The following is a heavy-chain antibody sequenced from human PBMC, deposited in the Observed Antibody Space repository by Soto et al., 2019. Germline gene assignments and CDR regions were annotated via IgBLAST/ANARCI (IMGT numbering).Heavy chain of an antibody. CDR2: VSYDGIDE. D-gene: IGHD5-12*01. CDR1: GFTFTSFG. J-gene: IGHJ4*02. CDR3: AKALRAMATNTPDY. V-gene: IGHV3-30*18. Sequence: QVHLVESGGGVVQPGRSLRLSCAASGFTFTSFGIHWVRQAPGKGLEWVAVVSYDGIDENYADSVKGRFSISRDNSKNTVYLQMNSLRGEDTAVYYCAKALRAMATNTPDYWGQGTLVTVSS.